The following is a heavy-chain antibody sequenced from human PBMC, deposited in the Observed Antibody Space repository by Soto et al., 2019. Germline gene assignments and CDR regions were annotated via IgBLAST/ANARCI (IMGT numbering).Heavy chain of an antibody. CDR3: AIHIVGATDGYYYYGMDV. J-gene: IGHJ6*02. D-gene: IGHD1-26*01. Sequence: SETLSLTCAVYGGSFSGYYWSWIRQPPGTGLEWIGEINHSGSTNYNPSLKSRVTISVDTSKNQFSLKLSSVTAADTAIYYCAIHIVGATDGYYYYGMDVWGQGTTVTVSS. CDR2: INHSGST. CDR1: GGSFSGYY. V-gene: IGHV4-34*01.